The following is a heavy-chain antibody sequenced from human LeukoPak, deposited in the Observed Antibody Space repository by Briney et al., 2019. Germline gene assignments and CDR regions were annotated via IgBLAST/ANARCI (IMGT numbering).Heavy chain of an antibody. CDR2: MNPNSGNT. CDR3: ARDGRPYCTSGVCYIGY. J-gene: IGHJ4*02. V-gene: IGHV1-8*01. D-gene: IGHD2-8*01. CDR1: GYTFTSYD. Sequence: ASVKVSCKASGYTFTSYDINWVRQATGQGLEWMGWMNPNSGNTGYAQKFQGRVTMTRNTSISTAYMELRSLRSDDTAVYYCARDGRPYCTSGVCYIGYWGQGTLVTVSS.